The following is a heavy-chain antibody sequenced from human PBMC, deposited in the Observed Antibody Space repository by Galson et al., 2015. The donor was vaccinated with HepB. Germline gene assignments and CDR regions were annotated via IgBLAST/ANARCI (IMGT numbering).Heavy chain of an antibody. V-gene: IGHV3-30*04. CDR2: ISYDGSNK. J-gene: IGHJ4*02. CDR3: ARDQIGYYFDY. Sequence: SLRLSCAASGFTFSSYAMHWVRQAPGKGLEWVAVISYDGSNKYYADSVKGRFTISRDNSKNTLYLQMNSLRAEDTAVYYCARDQIGYYFDYWGQGTLVTVSS. CDR1: GFTFSSYA. D-gene: IGHD3-16*01.